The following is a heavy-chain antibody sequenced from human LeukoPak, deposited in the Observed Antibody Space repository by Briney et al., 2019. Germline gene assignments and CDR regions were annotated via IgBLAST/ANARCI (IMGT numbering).Heavy chain of an antibody. Sequence: GGSLRLSCAASGFTFSSYAMTWVRQAPGKGLEWVSLITGGGGSSFYADSVKGRFTVSRDNSKNTLYLQMNSLRAEDTAVYYCAKDLYTSTWYSFDSWGQGTLVTVSS. CDR3: AKDLYTSTWYSFDS. J-gene: IGHJ4*02. CDR2: ITGGGGSS. V-gene: IGHV3-23*01. D-gene: IGHD6-13*01. CDR1: GFTFSSYA.